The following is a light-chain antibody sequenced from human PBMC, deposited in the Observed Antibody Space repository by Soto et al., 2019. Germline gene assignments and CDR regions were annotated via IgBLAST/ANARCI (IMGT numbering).Light chain of an antibody. CDR1: SSNIGSNY. Sequence: QSVLTQPPSASGIPGQRVTISCSGSSSNIGSNYVYWYQQLPGTVPQLLIYRNSERPSGVPDRFSGSKSGTSASLAISGLRSEDEADYYCAAWDDSLSGVVFGGGTKLTVL. V-gene: IGLV1-47*01. CDR2: RNS. CDR3: AAWDDSLSGVV. J-gene: IGLJ2*01.